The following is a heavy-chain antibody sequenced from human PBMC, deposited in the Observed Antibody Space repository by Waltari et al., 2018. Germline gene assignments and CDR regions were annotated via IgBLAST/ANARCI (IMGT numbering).Heavy chain of an antibody. V-gene: IGHV3-23*01. CDR2: ISGSGGST. Sequence: EVQLLESGGGLVQPGGSLRLSCAASGFTFSSYAMSWVRQAPGKGLEWVSAISGSGGSTYYADSVKGRFTISRDNSKNTLYLQMNSLRAEDTAVYYCARDCDIAAAACYYGMDVWGQGTTVTVSS. CDR1: GFTFSSYA. D-gene: IGHD6-13*01. J-gene: IGHJ6*02. CDR3: ARDCDIAAAACYYGMDV.